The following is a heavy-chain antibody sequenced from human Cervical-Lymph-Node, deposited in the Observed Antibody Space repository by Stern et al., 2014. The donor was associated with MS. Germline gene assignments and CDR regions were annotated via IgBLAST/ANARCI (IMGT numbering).Heavy chain of an antibody. CDR2: IIPIFGAA. CDR3: ARDRDYGGQAKGAYGMDV. V-gene: IGHV1-69*01. J-gene: IGHJ6*02. D-gene: IGHD4-23*01. Sequence: QVQLVQSGPELKKPGSSVRVSCKTSGDAFNNYGVSWVRQVPGQGLEWMGGIIPIFGAATYAQKFQGRVTITADESTGTVYMELSSLKSEDTAMYYCARDRDYGGQAKGAYGMDVWGQGTTVTVSS. CDR1: GDAFNNYG.